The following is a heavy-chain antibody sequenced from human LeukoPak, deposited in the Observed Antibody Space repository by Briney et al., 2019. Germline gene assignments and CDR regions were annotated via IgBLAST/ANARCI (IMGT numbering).Heavy chain of an antibody. J-gene: IGHJ4*02. CDR1: GGTFSSYA. Sequence: GASVKVSCKASGGTFSSYAISWVRQAPGQGLEWMGGIIPIFGTANYAQKFQGRVTITADESMSTAYMELSSLRSEDTAVYYCARAGSYSYGSHFDYWGQGTLVTVSS. D-gene: IGHD5-18*01. V-gene: IGHV1-69*13. CDR3: ARAGSYSYGSHFDY. CDR2: IIPIFGTA.